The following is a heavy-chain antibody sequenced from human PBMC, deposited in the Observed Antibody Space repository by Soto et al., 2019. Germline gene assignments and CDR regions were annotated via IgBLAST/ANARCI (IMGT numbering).Heavy chain of an antibody. CDR2: ISYDGTNK. Sequence: GPSLRLSCAACALTFSNYNMHWVRQAPGKGLEWVAIISYDGTNKYYTDSVKGRFTISRDTSKNTLYLQMTSLRAEDTAVYYCAREYSSSSYCDYWGQGTLVTVS. V-gene: IGHV3-30-3*01. D-gene: IGHD6-6*01. CDR3: AREYSSSSYCDY. J-gene: IGHJ4*02. CDR1: ALTFSNYN.